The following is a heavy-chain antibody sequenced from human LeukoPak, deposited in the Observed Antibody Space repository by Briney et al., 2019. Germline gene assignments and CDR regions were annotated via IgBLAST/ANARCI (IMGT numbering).Heavy chain of an antibody. D-gene: IGHD6-13*01. CDR1: GFTFSSYA. V-gene: IGHV3-23*01. Sequence: GGSLRLSCAASGFTFSSYAMSWVRQAPGKGLEWVSAISGSGGSTYYADSVKGRFTISRDNSKNTLYLQMSSLRAEDTAVYYCTTLSDAIAAAGTRNYWGQGTLVTVSS. CDR3: TTLSDAIAAAGTRNY. J-gene: IGHJ4*02. CDR2: ISGSGGST.